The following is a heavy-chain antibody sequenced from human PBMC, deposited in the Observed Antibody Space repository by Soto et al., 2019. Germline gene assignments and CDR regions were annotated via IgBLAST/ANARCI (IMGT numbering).Heavy chain of an antibody. CDR2: ISYDGSNK. D-gene: IGHD3-10*01. V-gene: IGHV3-30*03. Sequence: GRSLRLSCAASGFTFSSYGMHWVRQAPGKGLEWVAVISYDGSNKYYADSVKGRFTISRDNSKNTLYLQMNSLRAEDTAVYYCAGYGSGSYRYYYMDVWGKGTTVTVSS. CDR1: GFTFSSYG. J-gene: IGHJ6*03. CDR3: AGYGSGSYRYYYMDV.